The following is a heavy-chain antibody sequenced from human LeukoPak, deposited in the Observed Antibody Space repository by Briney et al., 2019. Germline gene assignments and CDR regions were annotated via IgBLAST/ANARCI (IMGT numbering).Heavy chain of an antibody. V-gene: IGHV4-59*01. CDR1: GGSISSYY. J-gene: IGHJ4*02. D-gene: IGHD3-9*01. CDR3: ARATYYDILTPDY. Sequence: SETLSLTCTLSGGSISSYYWSWIRQPPGKGLEWIGYIYYSGSTNYNPSLKSRVTISVDTSKNQFSLKLSSVTAADTAVYYCARATYYDILTPDYWVQGTLVTVSS. CDR2: IYYSGST.